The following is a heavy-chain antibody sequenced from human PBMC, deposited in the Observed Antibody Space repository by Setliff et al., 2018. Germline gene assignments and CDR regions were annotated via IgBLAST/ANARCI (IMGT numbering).Heavy chain of an antibody. D-gene: IGHD3-22*01. V-gene: IGHV1-69*05. CDR1: GGTFSSYG. Sequence: SVKVSCKASGGTFSSYGISWVRQAPGQGPEWMGGTIPIFGTTDYAQKFQGRVTIITDESTSTAFMQLSSLRSEDTAVYYCVREGVDSRSSTDYRYYMDVWGKGTTVTVSS. J-gene: IGHJ6*03. CDR2: TIPIFGTT. CDR3: VREGVDSRSSTDYRYYMDV.